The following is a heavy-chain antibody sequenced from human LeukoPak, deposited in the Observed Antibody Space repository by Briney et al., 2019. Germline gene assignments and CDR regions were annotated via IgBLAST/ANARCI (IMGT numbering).Heavy chain of an antibody. CDR3: ARGGATPMVFRY. D-gene: IGHD5-18*01. CDR2: ISHSGST. J-gene: IGHJ4*02. CDR1: SGSFSTYY. V-gene: IGHV4-34*01. Sequence: SATLSLTCAVYSGSFSTYYWSWIRQPPGKGLEWIGEISHSGSTNYSPSLKSRVTISIDMSKNQFSLKLISVTAADTAVYYCARGGATPMVFRYWGQGTLVTVSS.